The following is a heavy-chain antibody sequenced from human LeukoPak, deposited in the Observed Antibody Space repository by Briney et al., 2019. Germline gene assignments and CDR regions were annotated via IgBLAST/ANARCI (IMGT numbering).Heavy chain of an antibody. D-gene: IGHD3-10*01. CDR1: GGTFSSYA. CDR3: ARDPPPTGATGDY. V-gene: IGHV1-69*05. CDR2: IIPIFGTA. J-gene: IGHJ4*02. Sequence: GSSVKVSCKASGGTFSSYAISWVRQAPGQGLEWMGRIIPIFGTANYAQKFQGRVTITTDESTSTAYIELSSLRSEDTAVYYCARDPPPTGATGDYWGQGTLVTVSS.